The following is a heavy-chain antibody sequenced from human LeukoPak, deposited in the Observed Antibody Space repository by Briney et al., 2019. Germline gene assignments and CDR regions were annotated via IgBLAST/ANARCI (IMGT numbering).Heavy chain of an antibody. CDR3: AKNRGYCSGGSCYGDY. J-gene: IGHJ4*02. CDR1: GGSFSGYY. D-gene: IGHD2-15*01. CDR2: ISTSGDNT. V-gene: IGHV3-23*01. Sequence: PSETLSLTCAVYGGSFSGYYWSWVRQAPGKGLEWVSTISTSGDNTYFADSVKGRFTISRDISKNTLYLQMNSLRVEDTAVYYCAKNRGYCSGGSCYGDYWGQGTLVTVSS.